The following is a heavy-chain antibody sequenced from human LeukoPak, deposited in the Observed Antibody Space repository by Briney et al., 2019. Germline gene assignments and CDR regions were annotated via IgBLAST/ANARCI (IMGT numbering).Heavy chain of an antibody. CDR2: ISRDGSST. V-gene: IGHV3-74*01. J-gene: IGHJ2*01. D-gene: IGHD6-13*01. Sequence: QSGGSLRLSCVASGISFSSHWMHWVRQAPGKGLVWVAHISRDGSSTTYADSVKGRFTISRDNAKNTLYLQMNSLRAEDTAVYYCARARGRAWQQPPGYFDLWGRGTLVTVSS. CDR3: ARARGRAWQQPPGYFDL. CDR1: GISFSSHW.